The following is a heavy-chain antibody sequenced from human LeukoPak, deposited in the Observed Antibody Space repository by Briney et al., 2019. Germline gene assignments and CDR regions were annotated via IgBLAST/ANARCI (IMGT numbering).Heavy chain of an antibody. J-gene: IGHJ4*02. CDR3: VALGDRIY. V-gene: IGHV3-13*01. CDR1: GFTFSSYD. CDR2: ISAAGDT. Sequence: PGGSPRLSCAASGFTFSSYDMHWVRQATGKGLEWVSAISAAGDTYYLDSVKGRFTISRENAKNSLYLQMNSLRAGDTAVYYCVALGDRIYWGQGTLVTVPS. D-gene: IGHD2-21*02.